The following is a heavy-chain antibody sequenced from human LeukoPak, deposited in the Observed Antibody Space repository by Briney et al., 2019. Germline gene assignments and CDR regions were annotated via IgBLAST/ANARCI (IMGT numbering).Heavy chain of an antibody. D-gene: IGHD3-10*01. V-gene: IGHV3-66*01. CDR1: GFTVSSFY. CDR2: LHTAGPT. J-gene: IGHJ4*02. CDR3: ARSGPSVLWSKSFDY. Sequence: GGSLRLSCAASGFTVSSFYMSWVRQAPGKGLEWGSVLHTAGPTYYADSVQGRFTISRDNSKNTLFLQMDNLRADDTATYYCARSGPSVLWSKSFDYWGQGALVTVSS.